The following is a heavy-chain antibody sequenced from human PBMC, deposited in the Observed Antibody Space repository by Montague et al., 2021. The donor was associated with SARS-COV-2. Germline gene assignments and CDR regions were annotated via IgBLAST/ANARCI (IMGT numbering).Heavy chain of an antibody. Sequence: SEPLSLTCTVSGGSIRNYYWRWIRQPPGRGLEWIGYIYYSGSTDYSPSLKSRVTISLDTSKNQFSLKVASVTAADTAVYYCARGGGYYNYGLDVWGPGTTDTVSS. V-gene: IGHV4-59*01. CDR2: IYYSGST. D-gene: IGHD3-16*01. CDR3: ARGGGYYNYGLDV. J-gene: IGHJ6*02. CDR1: GGSIRNYY.